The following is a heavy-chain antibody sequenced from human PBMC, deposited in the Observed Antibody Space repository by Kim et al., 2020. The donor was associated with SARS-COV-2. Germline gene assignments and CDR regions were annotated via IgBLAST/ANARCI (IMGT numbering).Heavy chain of an antibody. Sequence: GGSLRLSCSASGFTFSSYAIHWVRQAPGKGLEYVSAVRSHGAGTYYADSVRGSFTISRDNSKSTVYLQMSSLRPEDTAVYYCVKDRGYTGSLDRWFFDLWGRGTLVIVSS. CDR1: GFTFSSYA. CDR2: VRSHGAGT. CDR3: VKDRGYTGSLDRWFFDL. V-gene: IGHV3-64D*09. J-gene: IGHJ2*01. D-gene: IGHD6-13*01.